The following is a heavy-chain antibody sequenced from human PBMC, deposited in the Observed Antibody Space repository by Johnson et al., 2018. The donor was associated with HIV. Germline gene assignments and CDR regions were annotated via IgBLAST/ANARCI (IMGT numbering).Heavy chain of an antibody. Sequence: QVQLVESGGGVVQPGRSLRLSCAASGFTFSSYAMHWVRQAPGKGLEWVAVISYDGSNKYYADSVKGRFTISRDNSKNTLYLQMNSLRAEDTAVYYCARGLIAMIVVVTFDALDIWGQGTMVTVSS. D-gene: IGHD3-22*01. CDR1: GFTFSSYA. V-gene: IGHV3-30*04. J-gene: IGHJ3*02. CDR3: ARGLIAMIVVVTFDALDI. CDR2: ISYDGSNK.